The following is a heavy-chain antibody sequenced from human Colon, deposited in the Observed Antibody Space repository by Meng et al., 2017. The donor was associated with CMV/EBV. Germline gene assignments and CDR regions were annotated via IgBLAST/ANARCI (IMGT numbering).Heavy chain of an antibody. V-gene: IGHV4-34*01. Sequence: ALSGYYWSWIRQPPGKGLEWIGEINHSGRTNYNPSLKSRVTILADTSKNQFSLKLNSVTAADTAVYYCARERIVVVPAAIPDWYFDLWGRGTLVTVSS. D-gene: IGHD2-2*01. CDR1: ALSGYY. J-gene: IGHJ2*01. CDR2: INHSGRT. CDR3: ARERIVVVPAAIPDWYFDL.